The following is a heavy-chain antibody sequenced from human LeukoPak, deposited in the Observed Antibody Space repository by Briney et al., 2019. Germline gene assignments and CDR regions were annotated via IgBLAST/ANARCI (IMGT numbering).Heavy chain of an antibody. V-gene: IGHV3-33*01. Sequence: GRSLTLSCAASGFTFSNYGMQWVRQAPGQGLEWVAVIWYDGSKKYYADSVKGRFIISRDDSKNTLYLQMSSLRAEDTALYYCARDYCSTTTCLDYWGRGTLVTVSP. CDR1: GFTFSNYG. CDR3: ARDYCSTTTCLDY. CDR2: IWYDGSKK. D-gene: IGHD2-2*01. J-gene: IGHJ4*02.